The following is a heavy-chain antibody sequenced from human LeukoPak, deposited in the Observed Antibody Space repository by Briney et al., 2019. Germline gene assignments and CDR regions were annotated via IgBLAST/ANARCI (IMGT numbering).Heavy chain of an antibody. CDR2: IYNSGST. Sequence: SETLSLTCAVSDGSISSYYWNWIRQPPGKGLEWIGNIYNSGSTDYNPSLKSRVTISVNLSKKQISLKLTSVTAADTALYYCARDKGLYWYFDLWGRGTLVTVSS. J-gene: IGHJ2*01. V-gene: IGHV4-59*01. CDR3: ARDKGLYWYFDL. CDR1: DGSISSYY.